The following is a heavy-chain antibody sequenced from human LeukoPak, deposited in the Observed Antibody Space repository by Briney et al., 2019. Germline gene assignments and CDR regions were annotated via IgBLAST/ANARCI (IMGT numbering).Heavy chain of an antibody. V-gene: IGHV4-59*01. CDR2: IYYSGST. CDR1: GGSISIYY. J-gene: IGHJ6*02. CDR3: ARDRAAPKNSYYYYGMDV. D-gene: IGHD6-13*01. Sequence: SETLSLTCTVSGGSISIYYWNWIRQPPGKGLEWIGYIYYSGSTNYNPSLKSRATISLDTSKNQFSLKLTSVSAADTAVYYCARDRAAPKNSYYYYGMDVWGQGTTITVS.